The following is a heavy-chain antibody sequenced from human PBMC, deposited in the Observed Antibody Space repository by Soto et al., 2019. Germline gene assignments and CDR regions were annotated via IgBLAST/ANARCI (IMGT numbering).Heavy chain of an antibody. J-gene: IGHJ5*02. V-gene: IGHV1-2*02. CDR2: INPNSGGT. CDR1: GYTFTAYY. CDR3: TRGGVRGYNELEP. Sequence: QVQLVQSGAEVKKPGASVKVSCKASGYTFTAYYMHWVRQAPGQGLEWMGWINPNSGGTYHAQNFQGRVTMTRDTSTTTAYMELASLRSDDTAVYYGTRGGVRGYNELEPWGHVTLVIVSS. D-gene: IGHD5-12*01.